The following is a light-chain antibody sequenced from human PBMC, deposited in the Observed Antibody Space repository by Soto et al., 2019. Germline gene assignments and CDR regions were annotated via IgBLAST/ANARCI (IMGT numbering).Light chain of an antibody. V-gene: IGKV3-15*01. Sequence: EIVMTQSPVTLSASPGERVTLSCRASQSVDINLAWYQEKPGQAPRLLIYEASTRATDIPSTFSGSGSGTDFTLTISSLRPEDFAMYFCQQYSKWPPRYSFGQGTKVDIK. CDR1: QSVDIN. CDR2: EAS. CDR3: QQYSKWPPRYS. J-gene: IGKJ2*03.